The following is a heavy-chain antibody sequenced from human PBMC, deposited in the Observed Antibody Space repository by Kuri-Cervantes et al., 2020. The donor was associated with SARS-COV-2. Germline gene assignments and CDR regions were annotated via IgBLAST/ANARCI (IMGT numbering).Heavy chain of an antibody. CDR3: ASTDTAPSQYMDV. D-gene: IGHD5-18*01. Sequence: GESLMISCAASGFTFSSYAMHWVRQAPGKGLEWVAVISYDGSNKYYADSVKGRFTISGDNSKNTLYQQMNSLRAEDTAVYYCASTDTAPSQYMDVWGKGTTVTVSS. CDR1: GFTFSSYA. V-gene: IGHV3-30*04. J-gene: IGHJ6*03. CDR2: ISYDGSNK.